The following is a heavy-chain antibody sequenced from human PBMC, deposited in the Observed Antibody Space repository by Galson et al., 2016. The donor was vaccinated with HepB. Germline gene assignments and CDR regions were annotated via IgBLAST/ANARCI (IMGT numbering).Heavy chain of an antibody. D-gene: IGHD5-12*01. CDR1: GFTFSRYW. Sequence: SLRLSCATSGFTFSRYWMSWVRQAPEKGLEWVAGINPDGTAVYYMDFVKGRFTLSRDNAENSPYLQMNGLRAEDTAFYYCATDDYLDYWGQGTLVTVSS. CDR3: ATDDYLDY. V-gene: IGHV3-7*01. CDR2: INPDGTAV. J-gene: IGHJ4*02.